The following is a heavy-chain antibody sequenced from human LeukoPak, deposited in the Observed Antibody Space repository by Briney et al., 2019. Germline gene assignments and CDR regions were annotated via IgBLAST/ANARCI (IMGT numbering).Heavy chain of an antibody. Sequence: GGSLRLSCVASGFTFSTYWMHWVRQGPGEGPVWVSRVSNDGGSTWYADSVKGRFTISRGNAKNTLYLQMNSLTVEDTAVYYCARDSSSGIDYWGLGTLVTVSS. V-gene: IGHV3-74*01. D-gene: IGHD3-10*01. CDR1: GFTFSTYW. CDR2: VSNDGGST. J-gene: IGHJ4*02. CDR3: ARDSSSGIDY.